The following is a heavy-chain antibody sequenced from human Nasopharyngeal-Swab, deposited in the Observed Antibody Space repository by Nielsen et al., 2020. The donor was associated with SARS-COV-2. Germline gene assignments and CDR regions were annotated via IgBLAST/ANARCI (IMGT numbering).Heavy chain of an antibody. CDR3: ARGIAYCSGGSCYPAFGAFDI. J-gene: IGHJ3*02. V-gene: IGHV3-11*01. CDR2: ISSSGSTI. D-gene: IGHD2-15*01. CDR1: GFTFSDYY. Sequence: GESLKIYCAASGFTFSDYYMSWIRQAPGKGLEWVSYISSSGSTIYYADSVKGRFTISRDNAKNSLYLQMNSLRAEDTAVYYCARGIAYCSGGSCYPAFGAFDIWGQGTMVTVSS.